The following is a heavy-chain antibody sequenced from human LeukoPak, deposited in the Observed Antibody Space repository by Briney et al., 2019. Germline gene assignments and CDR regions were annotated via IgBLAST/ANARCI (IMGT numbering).Heavy chain of an antibody. CDR2: IYPGDSDT. CDR1: GYVFTSYW. D-gene: IGHD1-26*01. J-gene: IGHJ6*03. V-gene: IGHV5-51*01. Sequence: GESLKISCKTSGYVFTSYWIGWVRHMPGKGLEWMGIIYPGDSDTRYSPSFQGQVTISADKSISTAYLQWSSLKASDTAMYYCARISDYYYYMDVWGKGTTVTISS. CDR3: ARISDYYYYMDV.